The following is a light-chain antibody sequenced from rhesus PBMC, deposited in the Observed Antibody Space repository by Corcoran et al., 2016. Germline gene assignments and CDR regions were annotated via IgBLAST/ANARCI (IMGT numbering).Light chain of an antibody. CDR1: QSISSW. CDR3: LQYSSSPWT. V-gene: IGKV1-22*01. Sequence: DIQMTQSPSSLSASVGDTVTITCRASQSISSWVAWYQQKPGKAPKPLINKAVRLQSGVPSRFSGSGTGTDFTLTISSLQPEDFATYFCLQYSSSPWTFGPGTKVEIK. J-gene: IGKJ1*01. CDR2: KAV.